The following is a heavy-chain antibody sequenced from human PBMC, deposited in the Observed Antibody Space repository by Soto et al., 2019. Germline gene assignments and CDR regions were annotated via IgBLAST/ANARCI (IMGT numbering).Heavy chain of an antibody. CDR2: ISSSSSYI. D-gene: IGHD6-6*01. Sequence: EVQLVESGGGLVKPGGSLRLSCAASGFTFSSYSMNWVRQAPGKGLEWVSSISSSSSYIYYADSVKGRFTISRDNAKNSLYLQRNSLRAEDTAVYYCARDYAPRDSSSSSPRGYYYYYYMDVWGKGTTVTVSS. V-gene: IGHV3-21*01. J-gene: IGHJ6*03. CDR3: ARDYAPRDSSSSSPRGYYYYYYMDV. CDR1: GFTFSSYS.